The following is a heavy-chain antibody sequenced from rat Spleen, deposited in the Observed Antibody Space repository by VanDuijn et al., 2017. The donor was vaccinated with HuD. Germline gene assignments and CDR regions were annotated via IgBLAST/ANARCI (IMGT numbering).Heavy chain of an antibody. CDR3: ARGYTTAHYYEGWFAY. J-gene: IGHJ3*01. CDR2: ISTGGGNT. D-gene: IGHD1-6*01. CDR1: GFTFSNYG. Sequence: EVQLVESGGGLVQPGRSLKLSCAASGFTFSNYGMAWVRQTPTKGLEWVASISTGGGNTYYRDSVKGRFTISRDNAKNTQYLQMDSLRSEDTATYYGARGYTTAHYYEGWFAYWGQGTLVTVSS. V-gene: IGHV5S14*01.